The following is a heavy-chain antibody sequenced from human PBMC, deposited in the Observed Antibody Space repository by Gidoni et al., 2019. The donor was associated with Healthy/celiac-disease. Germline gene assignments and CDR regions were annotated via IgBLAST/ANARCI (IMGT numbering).Heavy chain of an antibody. V-gene: IGHV3-9*01. D-gene: IGHD2-2*01. CDR2: ISWNSGSI. CDR3: AKGTAAYGFYYFDY. CDR1: GFTFDDYA. Sequence: EVQLVESGGGLVQPGRSLRLSCAASGFTFDDYAMHWVRQAPGKGLEWVSGISWNSGSIGYADSVKGRFTISRDNAKNSLYLQMNSLRAEDTALYYCAKGTAAYGFYYFDYWGQGTLVTVSS. J-gene: IGHJ4*02.